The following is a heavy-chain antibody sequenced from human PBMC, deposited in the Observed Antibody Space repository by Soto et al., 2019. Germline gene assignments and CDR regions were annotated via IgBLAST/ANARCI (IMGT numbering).Heavy chain of an antibody. Sequence: QVQLVESGGGVVQPGRSLRLSCAASGFTFSNYTMHWVRQAPGKGLEWVALISYDEIDKYFADAVKGRFTISRDNSKNTLYLQMDRLRAEDTAVYYCAGRSGSSDYWGRGTLVSVSS. D-gene: IGHD3-10*01. V-gene: IGHV3-30*04. CDR2: ISYDEIDK. J-gene: IGHJ4*02. CDR3: AGRSGSSDY. CDR1: GFTFSNYT.